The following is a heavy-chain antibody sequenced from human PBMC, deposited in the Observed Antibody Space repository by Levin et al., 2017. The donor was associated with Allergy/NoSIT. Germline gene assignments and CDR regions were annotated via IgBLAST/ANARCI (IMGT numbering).Heavy chain of an antibody. J-gene: IGHJ6*02. V-gene: IGHV4-59*01. D-gene: IGHD3-10*01. CDR1: GDSISNYC. CDR3: ARDTPRITMVRGVMITEGLRGMDV. Sequence: GSLRLSCTVSGDSISNYCWSWIRQTPGKGLEWIGYIDYRGSSNYNLSLRSRVTMSIDTNQFSLKLTSVTAADTAGYYCARDTPRITMVRGVMITEGLRGMDVWGQGTTVTVSS. CDR2: IDYRGSS.